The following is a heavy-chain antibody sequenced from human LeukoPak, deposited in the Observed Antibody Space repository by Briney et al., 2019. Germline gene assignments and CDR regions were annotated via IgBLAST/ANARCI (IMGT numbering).Heavy chain of an antibody. CDR2: ISSSSSTI. CDR3: ARELNGYGYYFFDY. J-gene: IGHJ4*02. D-gene: IGHD3-16*01. Sequence: GGSLRLSCAASGFTFSSYNMNWVRQAPGKGLEWVSYISSSSSTIYYADSVKGRFTISRDNAKNSLYLQMNGLGAEDTAVYYCARELNGYGYYFFDYWGPGTLVTVSS. V-gene: IGHV3-48*04. CDR1: GFTFSSYN.